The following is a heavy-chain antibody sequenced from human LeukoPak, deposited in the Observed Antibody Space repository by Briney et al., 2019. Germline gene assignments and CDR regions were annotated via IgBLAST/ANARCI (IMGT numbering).Heavy chain of an antibody. V-gene: IGHV3-21*01. CDR1: GFTFSSYS. D-gene: IGHD3-16*01. CDR3: VRDTFSPDAFDI. CDR2: ISTSRSYI. J-gene: IGHJ3*02. Sequence: GGSPRLSCAASGFTFSSYSMNWVRQAPGKGLEWVSSISTSRSYIYSADSVKGRFTISRDNAKNSLYLQMNSLRAEDTAVYYCVRDTFSPDAFDIWGQGTMVTVSS.